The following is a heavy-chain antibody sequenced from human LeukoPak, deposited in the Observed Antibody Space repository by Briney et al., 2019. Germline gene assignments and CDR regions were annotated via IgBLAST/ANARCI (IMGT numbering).Heavy chain of an antibody. CDR1: GFTFSSYW. Sequence: GGSLRLSCAASGFTFSSYWMSWVRQAPGKGLEWVANIKQDGSEKYYVDSVKGRFTISRDNAKNSLYLQMNSPRAEDTAVYYCARDGVYVAAGERLDYWGQGTLVTVSS. D-gene: IGHD6-13*01. CDR2: IKQDGSEK. CDR3: ARDGVYVAAGERLDY. J-gene: IGHJ4*02. V-gene: IGHV3-7*01.